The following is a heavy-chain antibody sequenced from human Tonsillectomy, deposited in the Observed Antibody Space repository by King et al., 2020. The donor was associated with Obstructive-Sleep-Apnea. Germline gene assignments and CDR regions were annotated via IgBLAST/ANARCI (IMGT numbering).Heavy chain of an antibody. CDR1: GGSISSYY. CDR2: IYYSGST. J-gene: IGHJ4*02. D-gene: IGHD2-2*03. V-gene: IGHV4-59*01. Sequence: QLQESGPGLVKPSETLSLTCTVSGGSISSYYWSWIRQPPGKGLEWIAYIYYSGSTNFNPSLKSRVTISVDTSKNQFSLNLSSVTAADTAVYYCARDYGLGFDYWGQGTLVTVSS. CDR3: ARDYGLGFDY.